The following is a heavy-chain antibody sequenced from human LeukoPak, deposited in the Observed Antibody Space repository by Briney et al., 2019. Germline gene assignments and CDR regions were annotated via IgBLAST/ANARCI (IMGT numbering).Heavy chain of an antibody. Sequence: GGSLRLSCAASGFTFSSYAMSWVRQAPGKGLEWVSTISGNGDYTYYADSVKGRFTISRDNSKNTLYLQMNSLRAEDTAVYYCASFGGSYYADPDYWGQGTLVTVSS. V-gene: IGHV3-23*01. J-gene: IGHJ4*02. CDR1: GFTFSSYA. CDR2: ISGNGDYT. D-gene: IGHD1-26*01. CDR3: ASFGGSYYADPDY.